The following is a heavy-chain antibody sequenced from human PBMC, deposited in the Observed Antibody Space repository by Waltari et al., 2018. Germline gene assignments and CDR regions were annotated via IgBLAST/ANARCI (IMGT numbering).Heavy chain of an antibody. CDR1: GFTFSSYW. J-gene: IGHJ6*02. CDR3: ARVPFAMGSGYGMDV. V-gene: IGHV3-7*03. D-gene: IGHD3-10*01. CDR2: RKQDGSEK. Sequence: EVQLVESGGGLVQPGGSLRLSCAASGFTFSSYWMSWVRQAPGKGLEWVANRKQDGSEKYYVDSVKGRFTISRDNAKNSLYLQMNSLRAEDTAVYYCARVPFAMGSGYGMDVWGQGTTVTVSS.